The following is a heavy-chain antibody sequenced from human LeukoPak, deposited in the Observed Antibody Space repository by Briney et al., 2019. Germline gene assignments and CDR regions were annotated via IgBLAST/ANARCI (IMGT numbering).Heavy chain of an antibody. CDR2: IYYSGRT. Sequence: SGTLSLSCTVSGVTFSSHDRSWVRQAPGKGLEWIGYIYYSGRTNYNPSLKSRVTISVDTFKNPFSLCLSSVTAADTAVYYCAVTIAAGGGSFDYWGQGTLVTVSS. CDR3: AVTIAAGGGSFDY. V-gene: IGHV4-59*11. J-gene: IGHJ4*02. CDR1: GVTFSSHD. D-gene: IGHD6-13*01.